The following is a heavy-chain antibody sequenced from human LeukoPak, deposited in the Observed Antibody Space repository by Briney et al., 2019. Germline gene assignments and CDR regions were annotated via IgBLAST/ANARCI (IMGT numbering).Heavy chain of an antibody. D-gene: IGHD1-26*01. CDR1: GFTFSSYW. CDR2: INSDGSST. Sequence: GGSLRLSCAASGFTFSSYWMHWVRQAPGKGLVWVSRINSDGSSTTYADSVKGRFSISRDNAKNTLYLQMSSLRAEDTAVYYCARGAQDSGSNYDYYYAMDVWGHGTMVTVSS. V-gene: IGHV3-74*01. CDR3: ARGAQDSGSNYDYYYAMDV. J-gene: IGHJ6*02.